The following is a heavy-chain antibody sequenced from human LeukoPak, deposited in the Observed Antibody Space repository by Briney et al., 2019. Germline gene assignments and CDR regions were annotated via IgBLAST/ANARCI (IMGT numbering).Heavy chain of an antibody. CDR3: ARGPSTYYYDSSSPYYFDY. J-gene: IGHJ4*02. CDR2: INPNSGGT. CDR1: GYTFTGYY. Sequence: ASVKVSCKASGYTFTGYYMHWVRQAPGQGLEWMGWINPNSGGTNYAQKFQGRVTTTRDTSISTAYMELSRLRSDDTAVYYCARGPSTYYYDSSSPYYFDYWGQGTLVTVSS. D-gene: IGHD3-22*01. V-gene: IGHV1-2*02.